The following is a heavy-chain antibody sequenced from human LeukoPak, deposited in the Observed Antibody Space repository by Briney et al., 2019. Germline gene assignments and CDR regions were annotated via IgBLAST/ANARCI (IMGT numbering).Heavy chain of an antibody. CDR3: ARGDPYDSSGYLLGDAFDI. D-gene: IGHD3-22*01. V-gene: IGHV4-39*07. CDR1: GGSVSSGSYY. Sequence: PSETLSLTCTVSGGSVSSGSYYWSWLRQPPGKGLEWLGSIYDSGSTYYNPSLKSRVTISVDTSKNQFSLKLSSVTAADTAVYYCARGDPYDSSGYLLGDAFDIWGQGTMVTVSS. J-gene: IGHJ3*02. CDR2: IYDSGST.